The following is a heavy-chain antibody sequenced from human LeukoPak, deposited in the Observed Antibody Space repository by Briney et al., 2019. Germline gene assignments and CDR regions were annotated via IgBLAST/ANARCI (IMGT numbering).Heavy chain of an antibody. J-gene: IGHJ5*02. Sequence: ASVKVSCKASGYTFTSYDINWVRQATGQGLEWMGWMNPNSGNTGYAQKFQGRVTMTRNTSISTAYMELSSLRSEDTAVYYCARGSQWLSRRGNWFDPWGQGTLVTVSS. CDR2: MNPNSGNT. D-gene: IGHD6-19*01. V-gene: IGHV1-8*01. CDR3: ARGSQWLSRRGNWFDP. CDR1: GYTFTSYD.